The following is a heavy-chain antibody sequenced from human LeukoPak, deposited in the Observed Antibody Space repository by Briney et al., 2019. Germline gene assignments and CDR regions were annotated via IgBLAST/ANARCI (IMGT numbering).Heavy chain of an antibody. J-gene: IGHJ4*02. V-gene: IGHV4-4*07. Sequence: SETLSLTCTVSGGSISSYYWSWIRQPAGKGLEWIGRIYTSGSTNYNPSLKSRVTISVDKSMNQFSLKLSSVTAADTAVYYCAREDLTFGGVIVIDYWGQGTLVTVSS. CDR2: IYTSGST. CDR1: GGSISSYY. D-gene: IGHD3-16*02. CDR3: AREDLTFGGVIVIDY.